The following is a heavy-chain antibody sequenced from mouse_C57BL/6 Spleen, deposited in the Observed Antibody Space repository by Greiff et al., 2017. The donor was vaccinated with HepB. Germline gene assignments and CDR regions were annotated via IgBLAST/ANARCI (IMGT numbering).Heavy chain of an antibody. J-gene: IGHJ1*03. CDR3: ARGLYTRDWYFDV. D-gene: IGHD2-12*01. V-gene: IGHV1-55*01. CDR2: IYPGSGST. Sequence: VQLQQSGAELVKPGASVKMSCKASGYTFTSYWITWVKQRPGQGLEWIGDIYPGSGSTNYNEKFKSKATLTVDTSSSTAYMQLSSLTSEDSAVYYCARGLYTRDWYFDVWGTGTTVTVSS. CDR1: GYTFTSYW.